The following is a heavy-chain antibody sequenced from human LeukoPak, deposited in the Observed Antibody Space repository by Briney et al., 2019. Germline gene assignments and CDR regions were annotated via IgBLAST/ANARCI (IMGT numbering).Heavy chain of an antibody. V-gene: IGHV3-21*01. CDR2: ISSRSSYI. J-gene: IGHJ4*02. CDR1: GFTFSSYT. D-gene: IGHD3-10*01. CDR3: ARDRARSDY. Sequence: GGSLRLSCAASGFTFSSYTMNWVRQAPGKGLEWVSYISSRSSYIYYADSVRGRFTISRDNAKNSLYLQMDSLRVEDTAVYYCARDRARSDYWGQGTLVTVSS.